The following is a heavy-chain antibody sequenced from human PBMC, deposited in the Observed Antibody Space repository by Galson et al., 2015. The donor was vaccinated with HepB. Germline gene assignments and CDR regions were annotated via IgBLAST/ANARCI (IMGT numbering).Heavy chain of an antibody. CDR3: ARPMIVDVGYYFDY. J-gene: IGHJ4*02. V-gene: IGHV3-30-3*01. Sequence: SLRLSCAASGFTFSSYAMHWVRQAPGKGLEWVAVISYDGSNKYYADSVKGRFTISRDNSKNTLYLQMNSLRAEDTAVYYCARPMIVDVGYYFDYWGQGTLVTVSS. D-gene: IGHD3-22*01. CDR2: ISYDGSNK. CDR1: GFTFSSYA.